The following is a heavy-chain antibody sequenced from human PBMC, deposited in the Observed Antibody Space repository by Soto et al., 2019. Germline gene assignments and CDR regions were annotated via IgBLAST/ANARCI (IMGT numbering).Heavy chain of an antibody. J-gene: IGHJ4*02. CDR3: ARGEGSGANFDY. V-gene: IGHV4-34*01. Sequence: SETLSLTCAVYGGSFSGYYWSWIRQPPGKGLEWIGEINHSGSTNYNPSLKSRVTISVDTSKNQFSLKLSSVTAADTAVYYCARGEGSGANFDYWGQRTLVTVSS. CDR1: GGSFSGYY. CDR2: INHSGST. D-gene: IGHD1-26*01.